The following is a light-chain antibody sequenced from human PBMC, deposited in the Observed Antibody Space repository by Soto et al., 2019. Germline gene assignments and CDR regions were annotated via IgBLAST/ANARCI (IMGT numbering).Light chain of an antibody. J-gene: IGKJ1*01. V-gene: IGKV3-20*01. CDR1: QSVITN. Sequence: EIVMTQSPATLSVSPVERATLYCRASQSVITNLAWYQQKPGQAPRLLIYDASNRATGIPARFSGSGSGTDFTLTISRLEPEDFAVYYCQQYGSSPWTFGQGTKVDIK. CDR2: DAS. CDR3: QQYGSSPWT.